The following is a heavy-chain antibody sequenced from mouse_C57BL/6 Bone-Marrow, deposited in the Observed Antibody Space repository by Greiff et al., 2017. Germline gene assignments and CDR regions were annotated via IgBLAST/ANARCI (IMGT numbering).Heavy chain of an antibody. CDR3: SRWLLPYYLDY. CDR2: IYPRSGNT. D-gene: IGHD2-3*01. CDR1: GYTFTSYG. J-gene: IGHJ2*01. V-gene: IGHV1-81*01. Sequence: QVQLKESGAELARPGASVKLSCKASGYTFTSYGISWVKQRTGQGLEWIGEIYPRSGNTYYNEKFKGKATLTADKSSSTAYMELRSLTSEDSAVYFCSRWLLPYYLDYWGQGTTLTVSS.